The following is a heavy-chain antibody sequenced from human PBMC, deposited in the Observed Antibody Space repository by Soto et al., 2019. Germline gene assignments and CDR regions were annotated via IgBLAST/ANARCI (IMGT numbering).Heavy chain of an antibody. CDR1: GGSMSSSNW. CDR2: IYYSGST. J-gene: IGHJ4*02. D-gene: IGHD6-13*01. CDR3: ARGRNLEYSSLVFEY. V-gene: IGHV4-4*02. Sequence: PSETLSLTCTVSGGSMSSSNWWSWVRQPPGKGLEWIGEIYYSGSTNYNSSLKSRVTISVDKSKNQFSLQLRSVTAADTAVYYCARGRNLEYSSLVFEYWGQGTLVTVSS.